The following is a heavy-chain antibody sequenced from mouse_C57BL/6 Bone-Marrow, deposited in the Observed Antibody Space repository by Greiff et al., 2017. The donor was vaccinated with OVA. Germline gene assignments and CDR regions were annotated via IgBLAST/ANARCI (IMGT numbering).Heavy chain of an antibody. CDR3: ARSFYSPYAMDY. CDR1: GFTFTDYY. D-gene: IGHD2-12*01. Sequence: EVQLVESGGGLVQPGGSLSLSCAASGFTFTDYYMSWVRQPPGKALEWLGFIRNKANGYTTEYSASVKGRFTISRDNSQSILYLQMNALRAEDSATYYCARSFYSPYAMDYWGQGTSVTVSS. CDR2: IRNKANGYTT. J-gene: IGHJ4*01. V-gene: IGHV7-3*01.